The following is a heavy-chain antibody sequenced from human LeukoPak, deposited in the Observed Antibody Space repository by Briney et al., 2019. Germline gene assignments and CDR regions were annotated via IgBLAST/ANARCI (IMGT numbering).Heavy chain of an antibody. CDR3: VRDRGYCSGGSCYSGWFDS. J-gene: IGHJ5*01. D-gene: IGHD2-15*01. V-gene: IGHV3-20*04. CDR2: INWRGGRT. CDR1: GFIFDDYR. Sequence: GGSLRLPCAACGFIFDDYRMNGVRLVPGKGREWGCSINWRGGRTGYADSVRGRFTISRDNVQNSLYLQMSNLRVEDTALYYCVRDRGYCSGGSCYSGWFDSWGPGTLVTVSS.